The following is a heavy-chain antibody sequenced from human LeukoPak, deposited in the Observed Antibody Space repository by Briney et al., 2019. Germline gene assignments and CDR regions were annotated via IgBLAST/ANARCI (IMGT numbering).Heavy chain of an antibody. V-gene: IGHV4-59*01. D-gene: IGHD1-1*01. CDR1: GGSISSYY. Sequence: SETLSLTCTDSGGSISSYYWSWIRQPPGKGLEWIGYIYYSGSTNYNPSLKSRVTISVDTSKNQFSLKLSSVTAADTAVYYCARYKGGNWNGAFGYWGQGTLVTVSS. CDR2: IYYSGST. CDR3: ARYKGGNWNGAFGY. J-gene: IGHJ4*02.